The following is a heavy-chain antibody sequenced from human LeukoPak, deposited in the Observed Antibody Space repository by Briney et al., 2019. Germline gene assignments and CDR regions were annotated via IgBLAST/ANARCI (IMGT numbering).Heavy chain of an antibody. CDR3: ARAHPGDYSDFQFDY. D-gene: IGHD4-11*01. CDR2: IYTTGST. J-gene: IGHJ4*02. V-gene: IGHV3-53*01. Sequence: GGSLRLSCTVSGFTVSSNSMSWVRQAPGKGLEWVSFIYTTGSTHNSDSVKGRFTISRDNAKNSLYLQMNSLRAEDTAVYYCARAHPGDYSDFQFDYWGQGTLVTVSS. CDR1: GFTVSSNS.